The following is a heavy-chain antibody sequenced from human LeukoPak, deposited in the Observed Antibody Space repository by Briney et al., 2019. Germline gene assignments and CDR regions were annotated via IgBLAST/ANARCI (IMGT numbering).Heavy chain of an antibody. CDR3: ASTIAVAGPDAFDI. J-gene: IGHJ3*02. CDR1: GFTFSSYG. CDR2: ISYDGSNK. Sequence: GGSLRLSCAASGFTFSSYGMHWVRQAPGKGLEWVAVISYDGSNKYYADSVKGRFTISRDNSKNTLYLQMNSLRAEDTAVYYCASTIAVAGPDAFDIWGQGTVVTVSS. V-gene: IGHV3-30*03. D-gene: IGHD6-19*01.